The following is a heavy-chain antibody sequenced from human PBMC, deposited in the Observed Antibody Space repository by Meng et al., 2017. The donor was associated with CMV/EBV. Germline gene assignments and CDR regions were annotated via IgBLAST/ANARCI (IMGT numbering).Heavy chain of an antibody. CDR3: ARVGVPYYYYGMDV. V-gene: IGHV3-21*01. CDR2: ISSSSSYI. CDR1: GFTFSSYS. J-gene: IGHJ6*02. D-gene: IGHD3-16*01. Sequence: GESLKISCAASGFTFSSYSMNWVRQAPGKGLEWVSSISSSSSYIYYADSVKGRFTISRDNAKNSLYPQMNSLRAEDTAVYYCARVGVPYYYYGMDVWGQGTTVTVSS.